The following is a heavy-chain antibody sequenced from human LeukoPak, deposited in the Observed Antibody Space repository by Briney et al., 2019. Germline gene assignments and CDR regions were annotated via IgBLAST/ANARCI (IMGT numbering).Heavy chain of an antibody. Sequence: GGSLRLSCAASGFTFSSYSMNWVRQAPGKGLEWVSSISSSSSYIYYADSVKGRFTISRDNSKNTLYLQMNSLRAEDTAVYYCAGNYGPYYFDYWGQGTLVTVSS. CDR2: ISSSSSYI. D-gene: IGHD3-10*01. V-gene: IGHV3-21*01. CDR3: AGNYGPYYFDY. CDR1: GFTFSSYS. J-gene: IGHJ4*02.